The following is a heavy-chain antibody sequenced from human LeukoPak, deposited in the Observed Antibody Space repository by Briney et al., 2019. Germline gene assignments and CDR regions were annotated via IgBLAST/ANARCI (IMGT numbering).Heavy chain of an antibody. CDR3: ARDQTRITMVRGAPYYYYMDV. Sequence: ASVKVSYKASGYTFTGYYMHWVRQAPGQGLEWMGWINPNSGGTNYAQKFQGRVTMTRDTSISTAYMELSRLRSDDTAVYYCARDQTRITMVRGAPYYYYMDVWGKGTTVTVSS. V-gene: IGHV1-2*02. D-gene: IGHD3-10*01. CDR2: INPNSGGT. J-gene: IGHJ6*03. CDR1: GYTFTGYY.